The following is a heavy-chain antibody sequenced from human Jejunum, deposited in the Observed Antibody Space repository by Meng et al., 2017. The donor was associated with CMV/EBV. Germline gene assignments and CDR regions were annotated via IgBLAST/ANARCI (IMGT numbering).Heavy chain of an antibody. V-gene: IGHV3-48*03. J-gene: IGHJ4*02. CDR3: VKDINSGFYFTY. D-gene: IGHD1-26*01. CDR1: GFTMSSYD. CDR2: ISTSGSTI. Sequence: SGFTMSSYDMKWVRQAPGKGLEWVSFISTSGSTIYYADSVKGRFTISRDNAKNSLYLQMNSLRVEDTAVYYCVKDINSGFYFTYWGQGTLVTVSS.